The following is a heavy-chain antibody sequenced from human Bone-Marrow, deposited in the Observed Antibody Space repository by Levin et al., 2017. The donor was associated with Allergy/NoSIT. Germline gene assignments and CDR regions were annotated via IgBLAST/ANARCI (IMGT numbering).Heavy chain of an antibody. CDR3: AREIREKWLRFENWFDP. Sequence: GGSLRLSCAASGFTFSSYGMHWVRQAPGKGLEWVAVIWYDGSNKYYADSVKGRFTISRDNSKNTLYLQMNSLRAEDTAVYYCAREIREKWLRFENWFDPWGQGTLVTVSS. D-gene: IGHD5-12*01. CDR1: GFTFSSYG. V-gene: IGHV3-33*01. J-gene: IGHJ5*02. CDR2: IWYDGSNK.